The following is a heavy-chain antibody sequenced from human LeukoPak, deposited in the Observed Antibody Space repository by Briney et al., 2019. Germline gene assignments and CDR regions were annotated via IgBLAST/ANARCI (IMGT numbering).Heavy chain of an antibody. D-gene: IGHD1-26*01. V-gene: IGHV1-18*01. CDR2: ISAYNGNT. J-gene: IGHJ4*02. CDR3: ARYSGSYYAGYFDY. Sequence: GASVKVSCKAPGYTFTSYGISCVRQAPGQGLEWMGWISAYNGNTNYAQKLQGRVTMTTDTSTSTAYMELRSLRSDDTAVYYCARYSGSYYAGYFDYWGQGTLVTVSS. CDR1: GYTFTSYG.